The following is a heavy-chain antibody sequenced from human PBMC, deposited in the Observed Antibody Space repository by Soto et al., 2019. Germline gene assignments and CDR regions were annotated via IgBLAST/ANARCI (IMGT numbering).Heavy chain of an antibody. V-gene: IGHV3-30-3*01. D-gene: IGHD3-3*01. CDR3: ARPLGPTFRYDFWSAKSYYYGMDV. CDR1: GFTFSSYA. J-gene: IGHJ6*02. Sequence: GGSLRLSCAASGFTFSSYAMHWVRQAPGKGLEWVAVISYDGSNKYYAGSVKGRFTISRDNSKNTLYLQMNSLRAEDTAVYYCARPLGPTFRYDFWSAKSYYYGMDVWGQGTTVTVSS. CDR2: ISYDGSNK.